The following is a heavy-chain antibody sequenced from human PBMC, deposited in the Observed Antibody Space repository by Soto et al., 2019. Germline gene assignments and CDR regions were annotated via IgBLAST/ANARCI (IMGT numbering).Heavy chain of an antibody. J-gene: IGHJ4*02. Sequence: GGSLRLSCAASGFTFSSYGMHWVRQAPGKGLEWVAVISYDGSNKYYADSVKGRFTISRDNSKNTLYLQMNSLRAEDTAVYYCAKEYSSSWYIVFYFDYWGQGTLVTVSS. CDR1: GFTFSSYG. CDR3: AKEYSSSWYIVFYFDY. V-gene: IGHV3-30*18. CDR2: ISYDGSNK. D-gene: IGHD6-13*01.